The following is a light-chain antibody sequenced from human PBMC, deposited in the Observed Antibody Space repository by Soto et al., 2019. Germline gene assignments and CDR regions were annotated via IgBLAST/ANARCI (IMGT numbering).Light chain of an antibody. CDR1: QSVTNNY. CDR3: QQYCSSPRT. V-gene: IGKV3-20*01. Sequence: EVVLTQSPGTLSLSPGERATLSCRASQSVTNNYLAWYQQKPGQAPRLLIYGASSRSTGIPGRFSGSGSGTDFTFTISRLEPEDLAVYYCQQYCSSPRTFGQGTKLEI. CDR2: GAS. J-gene: IGKJ2*01.